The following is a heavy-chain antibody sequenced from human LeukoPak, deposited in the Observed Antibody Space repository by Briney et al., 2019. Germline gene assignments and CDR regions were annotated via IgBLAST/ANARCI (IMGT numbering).Heavy chain of an antibody. Sequence: ASVKVSCKVSGYTLTELSMHWVRQAPGKGREWMGGFDPEDGETIYAQMFQGRVTMTEDTYTDTAYMELSSLRSEDTAVYYCATEAYDSSGYTWFDPWGQGTLVTVSS. CDR3: ATEAYDSSGYTWFDP. D-gene: IGHD3-22*01. CDR1: GYTLTELS. V-gene: IGHV1-24*01. J-gene: IGHJ5*02. CDR2: FDPEDGET.